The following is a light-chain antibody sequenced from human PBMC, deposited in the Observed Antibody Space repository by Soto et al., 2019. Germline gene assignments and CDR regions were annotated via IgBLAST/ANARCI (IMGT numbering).Light chain of an antibody. J-gene: IGKJ1*01. CDR1: QSVSNDF. Sequence: EIVLTQSPGILSLSPLEIATLSFMASQSVSNDFLAWYQQKPGQAPRLLIYGASTRATDVPDRFSGSGSGADFTLTISRLEPEDFAVYYCQQYGSSPPRTFGQGTKVDI. CDR2: GAS. V-gene: IGKV3-20*01. CDR3: QQYGSSPPRT.